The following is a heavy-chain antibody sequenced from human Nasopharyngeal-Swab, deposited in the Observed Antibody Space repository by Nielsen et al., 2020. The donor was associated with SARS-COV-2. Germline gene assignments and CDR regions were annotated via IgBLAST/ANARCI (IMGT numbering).Heavy chain of an antibody. D-gene: IGHD3-22*01. CDR1: GYTFTSYG. J-gene: IGHJ6*02. CDR3: ARIPRAGYYDSSGQGPYYYGMDV. CDR2: ISAYNGNT. Sequence: ASVKVSCKASGYTFTSYGISWVRQAPGQGLEWMRWISAYNGNTNYAQKLQGRVTMTTDTSTSTAYMELRSLRSDDTAVYYCARIPRAGYYDSSGQGPYYYGMDVWGQGTTVTVSS. V-gene: IGHV1-18*04.